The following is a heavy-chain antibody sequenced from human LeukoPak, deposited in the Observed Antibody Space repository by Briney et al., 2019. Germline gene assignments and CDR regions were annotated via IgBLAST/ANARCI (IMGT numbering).Heavy chain of an antibody. D-gene: IGHD2-2*01. J-gene: IGHJ4*02. CDR3: ARSYQVVPEFDY. Sequence: ASVKVSCKASGYTFTSYAMHWVRQAPGQRLEWMGWINAGNGNTKYSQKFQGRVTITRDTSASTAYMEPSSLRSEDTAVYYCARSYQVVPEFDYWGQGTLVTVSS. CDR2: INAGNGNT. CDR1: GYTFTSYA. V-gene: IGHV1-3*01.